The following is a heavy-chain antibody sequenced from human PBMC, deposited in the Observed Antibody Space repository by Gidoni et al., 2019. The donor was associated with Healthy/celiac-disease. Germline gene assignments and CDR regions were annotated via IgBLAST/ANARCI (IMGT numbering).Heavy chain of an antibody. D-gene: IGHD4-17*01. V-gene: IGHV1-69*01. J-gene: IGHJ6*02. CDR1: GGTFSSYA. CDR2: IIPICGTA. Sequence: QVQLVQSGAEVKKPGSSVKVSCKASGGTFSSYAISWVRQAPGQGLEWMGGIIPICGTANYAQKFQGRVTMTADESTSTAYMELSSLRSEDTAVYYCARSPAYGDYSLYYYYGMDVWGQGTTVTVSS. CDR3: ARSPAYGDYSLYYYYGMDV.